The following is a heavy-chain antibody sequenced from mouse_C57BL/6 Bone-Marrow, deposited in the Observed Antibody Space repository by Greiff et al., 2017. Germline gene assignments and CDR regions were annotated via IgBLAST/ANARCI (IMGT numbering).Heavy chain of an antibody. V-gene: IGHV14-3*01. CDR1: GFNIKNTY. J-gene: IGHJ2*01. D-gene: IGHD1-1*01. CDR2: IDPANGNT. CDR3: ARGYGSSYYFDY. Sequence: VQLQQSVAELVRPGASVKLSCTASGFNIKNTYMHWVKQRPEQGLEWIGRIDPANGNTKYAPKFPGKTTITADTSSNTADLQLSSLTSEDTAIYYCARGYGSSYYFDYWGTGTTLTVSS.